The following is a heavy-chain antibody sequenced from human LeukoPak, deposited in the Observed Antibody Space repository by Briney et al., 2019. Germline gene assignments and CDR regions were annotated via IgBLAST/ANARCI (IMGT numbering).Heavy chain of an antibody. CDR3: ARVPYDSSGYRFDY. CDR1: GGSISSGGYY. Sequence: SETLSLTCTVSGGSISSGGYYWSWIRQHPGKGREWLGYIYYSGSTYYNPSLKSRVTISVNTSKNQFSLKLSSVTAADTAVYYCARVPYDSSGYRFDYWGQGTLVTVSS. V-gene: IGHV4-31*03. D-gene: IGHD3-22*01. J-gene: IGHJ4*02. CDR2: IYYSGST.